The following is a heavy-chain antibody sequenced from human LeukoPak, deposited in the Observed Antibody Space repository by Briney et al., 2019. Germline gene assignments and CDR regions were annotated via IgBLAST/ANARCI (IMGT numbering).Heavy chain of an antibody. J-gene: IGHJ4*02. CDR2: ISAYNGNT. CDR3: AMGPGTSAFRGISDY. V-gene: IGHV1-18*01. Sequence: ASVKDACKASGYTFTSYGISWVRQAPGQGLEWMGWISAYNGNTHYAQMLQGRVTMTTDTSTSSTYMELRSLGSDHTALYCSAMGPGTSAFRGISDYRGQRTLGSVSS. CDR1: GYTFTSYG. D-gene: IGHD3-16*01.